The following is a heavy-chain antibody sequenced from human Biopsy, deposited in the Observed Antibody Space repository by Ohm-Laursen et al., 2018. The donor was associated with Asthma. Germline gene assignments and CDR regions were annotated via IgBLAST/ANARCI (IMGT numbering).Heavy chain of an antibody. CDR2: VNTGNGGT. Sequence: ASVKVSCKDSGYNFISFAIHWVRQAPGQRLEWMGWVNTGNGGTKYSQKFQGRVTITRDTSASTAYMELRSLRSEDTATYYCARTYYDFLTGQVKDVFGVWGQGTMVTVSS. D-gene: IGHD3-9*01. CDR3: ARTYYDFLTGQVKDVFGV. CDR1: GYNFISFA. V-gene: IGHV1-3*04. J-gene: IGHJ3*01.